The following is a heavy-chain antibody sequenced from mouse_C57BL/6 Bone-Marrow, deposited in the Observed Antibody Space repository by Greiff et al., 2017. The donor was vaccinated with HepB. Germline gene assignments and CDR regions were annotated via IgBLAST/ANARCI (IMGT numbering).Heavy chain of an antibody. D-gene: IGHD2-5*01. Sequence: VQLKESGPELVKPGASVKISCKASGYSFTDYNMNWVKQSNGKSLEWIGVINPNYGTTSYNQKFKGKATLTVDQSSSTAYMPLNSLTSEDTAVYYCASWKNSNYSACFAYWGQGTLVTVSA. J-gene: IGHJ3*01. V-gene: IGHV1-39*01. CDR2: INPNYGTT. CDR3: ASWKNSNYSACFAY. CDR1: GYSFTDYN.